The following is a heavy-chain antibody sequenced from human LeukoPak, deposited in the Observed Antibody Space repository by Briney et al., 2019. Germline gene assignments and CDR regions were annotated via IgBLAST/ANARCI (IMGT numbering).Heavy chain of an antibody. V-gene: IGHV2-70*11. CDR3: ARRRRGSGWYNGDY. D-gene: IGHD6-19*01. CDR1: GFSLSTSGMC. CDR2: IDWDDDK. Sequence: SGPALVKPTQTLTLTCTFSGFSLSTSGMCVSWIRQPPGKALEWLARIDWDDDKYYSTSLKTRLTISKDTSKNQVVLTMTNMDPVDTATYYCARRRRGSGWYNGDYWGQGTLVTVSS. J-gene: IGHJ4*02.